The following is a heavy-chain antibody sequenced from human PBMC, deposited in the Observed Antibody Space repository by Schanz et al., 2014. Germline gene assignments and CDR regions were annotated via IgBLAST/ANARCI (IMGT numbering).Heavy chain of an antibody. CDR1: GFTFSTYA. Sequence: EVQLVESGGGLVQPGGSLRLSCATSGFTFSTYAMSWVRQAPGKGLEWVSGISGSGVITYYEDSVKGRFTISRDNAKNTLYLQMNSLRAEDTAVYYCTRDRGALINHNDALDLWGQGTMVSVSS. J-gene: IGHJ3*01. CDR2: ISGSGVIT. V-gene: IGHV3-23*04. CDR3: TRDRGALINHNDALDL. D-gene: IGHD3-16*01.